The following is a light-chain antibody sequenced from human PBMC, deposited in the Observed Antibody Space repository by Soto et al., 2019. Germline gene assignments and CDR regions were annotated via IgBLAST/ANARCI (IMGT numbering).Light chain of an antibody. Sequence: DIQMTQSPSTLSASVGDRVTITCRASQSINSWLAWYQQKTGKAPKLLIYKASTLERGVPSRFSGSASGTEFTLTISSLQPDDFATYYCQQYNNYPYTFGQGTKLEIK. J-gene: IGKJ2*01. CDR2: KAS. CDR1: QSINSW. V-gene: IGKV1-5*03. CDR3: QQYNNYPYT.